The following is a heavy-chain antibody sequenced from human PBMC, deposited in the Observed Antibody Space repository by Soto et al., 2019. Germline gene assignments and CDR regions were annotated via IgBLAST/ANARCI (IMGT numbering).Heavy chain of an antibody. J-gene: IGHJ4*02. D-gene: IGHD6-13*01. CDR2: IYHSGST. CDR3: ARDPPFYSSTGPRFDY. Sequence: SETLSLTCAVSGYSISSGYYWGWIRQPPGKGLEWIGSIYHSGSTYYNPSLKSRVTISVDTSKNQFSLKLSSVTAADTAVYYCARDPPFYSSTGPRFDYWGQGTLVTV. CDR1: GYSISSGYY. V-gene: IGHV4-38-2*02.